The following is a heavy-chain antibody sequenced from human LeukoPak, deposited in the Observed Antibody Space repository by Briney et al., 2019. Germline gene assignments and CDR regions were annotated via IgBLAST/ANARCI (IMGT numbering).Heavy chain of an antibody. CDR2: ISYDGSNK. J-gene: IGHJ4*02. CDR3: ARESSGYSSSWTDGFDY. D-gene: IGHD6-13*01. Sequence: GGSLRLSCAASGFTFSSYGMHWVRQAPGKGLEWVAVISYDGSNKYYADSVKGRFTISRDNSKNTLYLQMNSLKAEDTAVYYCARESSGYSSSWTDGFDYWGQGTLVTVSS. CDR1: GFTFSSYG. V-gene: IGHV3-30*03.